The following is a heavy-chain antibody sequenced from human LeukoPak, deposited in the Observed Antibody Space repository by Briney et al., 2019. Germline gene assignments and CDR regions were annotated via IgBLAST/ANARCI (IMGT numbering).Heavy chain of an antibody. CDR2: IHYSGGT. V-gene: IGHV4-59*01. J-gene: IGHJ4*02. CDR3: ARVRYPENYFDY. D-gene: IGHD1-1*01. Sequence: SETLSLTCTVSGGSIRTYYWSWIRQPPGKGLEWIGYIHYSGGTNYNPSLKSRVTISVDTSKNHFSLKVSSVTAADTAVYYCARVRYPENYFDYWGQGTLVTVSS. CDR1: GGSIRTYY.